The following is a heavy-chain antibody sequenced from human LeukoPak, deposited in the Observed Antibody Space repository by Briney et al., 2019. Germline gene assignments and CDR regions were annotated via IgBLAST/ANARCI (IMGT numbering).Heavy chain of an antibody. CDR3: ARRAGAYSHPYDY. D-gene: IGHD4/OR15-4a*01. Sequence: GGSLRLSCAASGFTLSSYAMSWVRQAPGKGLEWVSFIYSDNTHYSDSVKGRVTISKDNSKNTLYLQMNSLRAEDTAVYYCARRAGAYSHPYDYWGQGTLVTVSS. J-gene: IGHJ4*02. CDR2: IYSDNT. V-gene: IGHV3-23*03. CDR1: GFTLSSYA.